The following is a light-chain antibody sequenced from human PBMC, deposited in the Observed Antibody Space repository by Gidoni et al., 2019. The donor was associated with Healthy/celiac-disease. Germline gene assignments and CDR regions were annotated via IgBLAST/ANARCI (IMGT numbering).Light chain of an antibody. Sequence: QSARTKPRSVSGSPGQPVTISCTGTSSNVGGYNYVSWYQQHPGKAPNLMIYDVSKRPSVVPDRFSGSKYGNTASLTISGLQAEDEADYYCFSYAGSYFYVFGTGTKVTVL. J-gene: IGLJ1*01. CDR1: SSNVGGYNY. CDR3: FSYAGSYFYV. V-gene: IGLV2-11*01. CDR2: DVS.